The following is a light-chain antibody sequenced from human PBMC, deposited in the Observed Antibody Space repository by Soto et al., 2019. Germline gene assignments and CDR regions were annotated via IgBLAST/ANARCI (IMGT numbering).Light chain of an antibody. CDR3: QQGYSTPQR. Sequence: SASSLSTCVESRATISCRASQSISSYLNWYQQKPGKAPKLLIYAASSLQSGAPSRFSGSGSGTDFTLTISSLQPEDFTTYCCQQGYSTPQRFGRGTNLDIK. V-gene: IGKV1-39*01. CDR1: QSISSY. J-gene: IGKJ1*01. CDR2: AAS.